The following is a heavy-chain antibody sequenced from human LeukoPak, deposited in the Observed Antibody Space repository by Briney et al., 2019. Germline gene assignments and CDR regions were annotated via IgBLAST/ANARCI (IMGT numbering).Heavy chain of an antibody. D-gene: IGHD3-9*01. CDR1: GGSISSYY. Sequence: SETLSLTCTVSGGSISSYYWSWIRQPPGKGLEWIGYIYYSGSTNYNPSLKSRVTISVDTSKNQFSLKLNSVTAADTAVYYCARSYYDILTGYYLFDYWGQGTLVTVSS. V-gene: IGHV4-59*01. J-gene: IGHJ4*02. CDR2: IYYSGST. CDR3: ARSYYDILTGYYLFDY.